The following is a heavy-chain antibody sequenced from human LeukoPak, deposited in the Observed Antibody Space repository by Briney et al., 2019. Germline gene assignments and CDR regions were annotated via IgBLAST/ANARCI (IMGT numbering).Heavy chain of an antibody. J-gene: IGHJ4*02. CDR1: GFTFSSYW. CDR3: ARARYSSSSGADY. D-gene: IGHD6-6*01. Sequence: PGGSLRLSCAASGFTFSSYWMHWVRQAPGKGLVWVSRINSDGSSTSYADSVKGRFTISRDNTKNTLYLQMNSLRAEDTAVYYCARARYSSSSGADYWSQGTLVTVSS. CDR2: INSDGSST. V-gene: IGHV3-74*01.